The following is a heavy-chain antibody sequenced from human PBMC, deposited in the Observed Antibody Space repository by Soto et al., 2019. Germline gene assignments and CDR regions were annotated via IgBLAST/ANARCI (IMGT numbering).Heavy chain of an antibody. D-gene: IGHD2-15*01. CDR3: ARDPYCSGGSCFPDNWFDP. CDR2: ISSSGSTI. CDR1: GFTFSDYY. J-gene: IGHJ5*02. V-gene: IGHV3-11*04. Sequence: GGSLRLSCAASGFTFSDYYMSWIRQAPGKGLEWVSYISSSGSTIYYADSVKGRFTISRDNAKNSLYLQMNSLRAEDTAVYYCARDPYCSGGSCFPDNWFDPWGQGTLVTVSS.